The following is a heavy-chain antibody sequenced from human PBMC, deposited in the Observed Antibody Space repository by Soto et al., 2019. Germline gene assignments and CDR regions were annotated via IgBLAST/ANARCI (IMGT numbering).Heavy chain of an antibody. Sequence: SETLSLTCTVSGGSISSYYWSWIRQPPGKGLEWIGYIYYGGSTNYNPSLKSRVTISVDTSKNQFSLKLSSVTAADTAVYYCARVRLTGYYWDYYYGMDVWGQGTTVTVSS. J-gene: IGHJ6*02. D-gene: IGHD3-9*01. CDR1: GGSISSYY. V-gene: IGHV4-59*08. CDR2: IYYGGST. CDR3: ARVRLTGYYWDYYYGMDV.